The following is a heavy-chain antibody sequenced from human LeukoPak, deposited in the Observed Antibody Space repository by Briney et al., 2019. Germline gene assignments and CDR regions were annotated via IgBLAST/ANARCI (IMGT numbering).Heavy chain of an antibody. CDR1: GFIFSSYA. V-gene: IGHV3-23*01. J-gene: IGHJ6*02. D-gene: IGHD4-17*01. CDR3: AKDGDYSGYYYGMDV. CDR2: MSGSGATT. Sequence: GGSLRLPCEASGFIFSSYAMSWVRQAPGKGLEWVSTMSGSGATTSYADSVKGRFTISRDNSKNTLYLQMNSLRAEDTAVYYCAKDGDYSGYYYGMDVWGQGTTVTVSS.